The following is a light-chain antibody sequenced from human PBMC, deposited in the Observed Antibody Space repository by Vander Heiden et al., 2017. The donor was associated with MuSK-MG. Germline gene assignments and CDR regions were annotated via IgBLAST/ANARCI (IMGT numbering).Light chain of an antibody. CDR1: QSVSSH. J-gene: IGKJ5*01. CDR3: QQRSDGPAIT. V-gene: IGKV3-11*01. CDR2: HRS. Sequence: ELVLTQSPATLSLSPGDRATLSCTASQSVSSHFAWSHQKPGPAPRPLIYHRSNRATGTPARFSGSGSGTVFTLTSTSLEPEDFAVYACQQRSDGPAITCGRGTRLXMK.